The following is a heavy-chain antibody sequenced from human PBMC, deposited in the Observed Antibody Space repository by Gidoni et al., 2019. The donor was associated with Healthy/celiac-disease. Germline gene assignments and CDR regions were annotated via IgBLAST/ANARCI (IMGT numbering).Heavy chain of an antibody. CDR2: IDPSDSYT. J-gene: IGHJ4*02. Sequence: EVQLVQSGAGVQKPGEALRISCKGSGYSFTRHWIRWVRQMPGKGLEWRGMIDPSDSYTNYSPSFQGHVTISADKSISTAYLQWSSLKASDTAMYYCARRRYYGSGDRQPFDYWGQGTLVTVSS. D-gene: IGHD3-10*01. CDR1: GYSFTRHW. CDR3: ARRRYYGSGDRQPFDY. V-gene: IGHV5-10-1*03.